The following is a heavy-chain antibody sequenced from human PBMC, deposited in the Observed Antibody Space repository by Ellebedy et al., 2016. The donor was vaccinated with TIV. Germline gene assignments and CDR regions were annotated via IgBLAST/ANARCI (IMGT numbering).Heavy chain of an antibody. V-gene: IGHV3-11*01. J-gene: IGHJ6*03. D-gene: IGHD3-10*01. CDR2: ISATGTTI. CDR1: GFTFATYS. CDR3: ASALGKRGYMDV. Sequence: GESLKISCAASGFTFATYSMSWVRQAPGKGPEWVSYISATGTTIYYADSVKGRFTISRDNDKNSLYLQMNSLRAEDTAVYYCASALGKRGYMDVWGKGTTVTVSS.